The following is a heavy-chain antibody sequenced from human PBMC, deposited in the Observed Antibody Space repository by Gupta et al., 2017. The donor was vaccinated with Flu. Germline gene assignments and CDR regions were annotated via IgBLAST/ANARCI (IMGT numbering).Heavy chain of an antibody. J-gene: IGHJ3*02. CDR3: ARDQLNSGDHGENAFDI. V-gene: IGHV3-21*01. D-gene: IGHD4-17*01. CDR2: ISRSSTYI. Sequence: EVQLVESGGGLVKPGGSLRLSCAASGFTFSSYGMNWVRQAPGKGLEWVSSISRSSTYIHYADSVKGRFTISRDNAKNSLYLQMNSLRAEDTAVYYCARDQLNSGDHGENAFDIWGQGTMVTVSS. CDR1: GFTFSSYG.